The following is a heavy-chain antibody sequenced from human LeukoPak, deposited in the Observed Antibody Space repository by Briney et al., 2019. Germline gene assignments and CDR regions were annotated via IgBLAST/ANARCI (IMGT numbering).Heavy chain of an antibody. Sequence: SATLSLTCAVYGGSFSGYYWSWIRQPPGKGLEWIGEINHSGSTNYNPSLKSRVTISVDTSKNQFSLKLSSVTAADTAVYYCARGERFDPWGQGTLVTVSS. CDR1: GGSFSGYY. CDR2: INHSGST. V-gene: IGHV4-34*01. CDR3: ARGERFDP. J-gene: IGHJ5*02.